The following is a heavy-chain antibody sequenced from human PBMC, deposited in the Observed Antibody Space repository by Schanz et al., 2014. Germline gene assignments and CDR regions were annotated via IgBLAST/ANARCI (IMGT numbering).Heavy chain of an antibody. CDR2: IYYSGTT. D-gene: IGHD4-17*01. Sequence: QVQLQESGPGLVKASQTLSLTCSVSGASISSANHYWAWVRQPPGKGLEWIGYIYYSGTTYYNPSLRSRVTISMHTSKNQFSLKLSSVTAADTAVYYCARDRGHGDLPGDIWGQGTMVTVSS. J-gene: IGHJ3*02. CDR3: ARDRGHGDLPGDI. CDR1: GASISSANHY. V-gene: IGHV4-31*03.